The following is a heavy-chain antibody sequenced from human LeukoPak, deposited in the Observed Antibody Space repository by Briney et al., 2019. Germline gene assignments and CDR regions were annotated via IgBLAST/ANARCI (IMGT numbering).Heavy chain of an antibody. CDR2: IKQGGREE. D-gene: IGHD3-10*01. CDR3: ARDNGGLFDS. CDR1: EFIFSDYW. V-gene: IGHV3-7*03. J-gene: IGHJ5*01. Sequence: GGSLRLSCVASEFIFSDYWMSWVRQAPGKGLEWVANIKQGGREEKYVGSVKGRFAISRDVAKSTLYLQIDSLSGDDTGVYYCARDNGGLFDSWGRGTLVSVSS.